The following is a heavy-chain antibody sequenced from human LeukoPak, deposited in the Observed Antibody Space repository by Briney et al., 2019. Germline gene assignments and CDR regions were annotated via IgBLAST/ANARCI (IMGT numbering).Heavy chain of an antibody. Sequence: SVKVSCKASGGTFSSYAISWVRQAPGQGLEWMGGIIPIFGTANYAQKLQGRVTMTTDTSTSTAYMELRSLRSDDTAVYYCARALGATSDDYRGQGTLVTVSS. D-gene: IGHD1-26*01. J-gene: IGHJ4*02. CDR2: IIPIFGTA. V-gene: IGHV1-69*05. CDR3: ARALGATSDDY. CDR1: GGTFSSYA.